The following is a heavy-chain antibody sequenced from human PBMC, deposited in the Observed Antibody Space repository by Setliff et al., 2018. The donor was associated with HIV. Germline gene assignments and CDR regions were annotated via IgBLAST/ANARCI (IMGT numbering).Heavy chain of an antibody. D-gene: IGHD6-6*01. J-gene: IGHJ3*02. Sequence: PSETLSLTCTVSGGSISSYYWSWIRQPPGKGLEWIGYIYYSGSTNYNPSLKSRVTITVDTSKNQFSLKRSSVPAADTAVYYCARHSSSRRHDAFDIWGQGTMVTVSS. V-gene: IGHV4-59*08. CDR2: IYYSGST. CDR1: GGSISSYY. CDR3: ARHSSSRRHDAFDI.